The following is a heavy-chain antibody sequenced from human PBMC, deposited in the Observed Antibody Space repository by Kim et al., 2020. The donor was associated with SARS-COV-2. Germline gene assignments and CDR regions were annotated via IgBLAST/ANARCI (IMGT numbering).Heavy chain of an antibody. J-gene: IGHJ2*01. V-gene: IGHV4-4*07. D-gene: IGHD2-15*01. CDR2: IYTSGST. CDR1: GGSISSYY. Sequence: SETLSLTCTVSGGSISSYYWSWIRQPAGKGLEWIGRIYTSGSTNYNPSLKSRVTMSVDTSKNQFSLKLSSVTAADTAVYYCARGYCSGGSCGTDWYFDLWGRGTLVTVSS. CDR3: ARGYCSGGSCGTDWYFDL.